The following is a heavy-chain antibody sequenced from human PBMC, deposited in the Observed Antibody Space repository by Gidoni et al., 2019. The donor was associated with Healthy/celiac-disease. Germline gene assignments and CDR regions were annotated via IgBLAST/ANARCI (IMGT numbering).Heavy chain of an antibody. V-gene: IGHV6-1*01. Sequence: QVQLHHSGPGLVKPSQTLSLTCSISAYRVSSNSDAWNWIRQSPSRGLELLGRTYYRSKWYNDYAVSVKRRITINPETSKNQFALKLNSVTPEDTAVYYCARGMNWHDYWGQGTLVTVSS. D-gene: IGHD1-1*01. CDR3: ARGMNWHDY. CDR2: TYYRSKWYN. CDR1: AYRVSSNSDA. J-gene: IGHJ4*02.